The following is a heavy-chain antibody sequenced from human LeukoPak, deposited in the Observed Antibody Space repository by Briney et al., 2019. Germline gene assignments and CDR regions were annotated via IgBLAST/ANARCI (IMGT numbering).Heavy chain of an antibody. Sequence: SETLSLTCTVSGGSISSSSYYWGWIRQPPGKGLEWIGSIYYSGSTYYNPSLKSRVTISVDTSKNQFSLKLSSVTAADTAVYYCATGIAVAGTPYWGQGTLVTVSS. D-gene: IGHD6-19*01. CDR2: IYYSGST. J-gene: IGHJ4*02. CDR3: ATGIAVAGTPY. V-gene: IGHV4-39*01. CDR1: GGSISSSSYY.